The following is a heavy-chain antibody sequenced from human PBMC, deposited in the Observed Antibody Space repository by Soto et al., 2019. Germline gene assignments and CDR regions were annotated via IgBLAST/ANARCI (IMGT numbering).Heavy chain of an antibody. CDR3: AHSRGDGDYFPY. V-gene: IGHV2-5*02. CDR1: GFSLSTAGKS. J-gene: IGHJ4*02. Sequence: QITLKESGPTLVKPTQTLTLTCTFSGFSLSTAGKSVAWIRQPPGKALEWLSVIYWDDDKRYSPSLKSRLTIAKDTPKNQVVLKMTIMNPLDTGTYYCAHSRGDGDYFPYWGQGTLVSVSS. D-gene: IGHD3-16*01. CDR2: IYWDDDK.